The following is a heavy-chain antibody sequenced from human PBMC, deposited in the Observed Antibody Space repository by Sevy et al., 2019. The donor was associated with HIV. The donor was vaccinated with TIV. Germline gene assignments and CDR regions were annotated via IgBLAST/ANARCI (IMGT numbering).Heavy chain of an antibody. CDR1: GYTFTDYY. J-gene: IGHJ4*02. CDR3: AREAGSNYYGQIDY. Sequence: ASVKVSCKASGYTFTDYYMHWVRQAPGQGLEWMGRINPYSGDTKYAQKFQGRVTMTRDTSIRTAYMVLSGLRFDDTAVYYCAREAGSNYYGQIDYWGQGSLVTVSS. V-gene: IGHV1-2*06. CDR2: INPYSGDT. D-gene: IGHD4-4*01.